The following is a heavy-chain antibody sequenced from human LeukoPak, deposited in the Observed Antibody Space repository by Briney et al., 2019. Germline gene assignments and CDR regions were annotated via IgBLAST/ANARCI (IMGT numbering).Heavy chain of an antibody. D-gene: IGHD1-26*01. J-gene: IGHJ3*02. CDR1: GFTLSSYG. V-gene: IGHV3-30*18. CDR3: AKERGRVGDKDDAFDI. CDR2: ISYDGSNK. Sequence: GGSLRLSCAASGFTLSSYGMHWVRQAPGKGLEWVAVISYDGSNKYYADSVKGRFTISRDNSKNTLYLQMNSLRAEDTAVYYCAKERGRVGDKDDAFDIWGQGTMVTVSS.